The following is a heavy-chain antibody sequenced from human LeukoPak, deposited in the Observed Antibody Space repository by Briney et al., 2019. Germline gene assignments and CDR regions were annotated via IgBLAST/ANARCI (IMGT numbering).Heavy chain of an antibody. Sequence: GGSLSLSCAASRFTPAEYGMHSVRQSPGHDLECGSGISWNIGAIGHAACVKGRFTISRDNSKNTLFLQMNSLRAEDTAVYYCAKEGLKTRNVDYYDSSGYYYNYFQHWGQGTLVTVSS. V-gene: IGHV3-9*02. CDR2: ISWNIGAI. CDR3: AKEGLKTRNVDYYDSSGYYYNYFQH. CDR1: RFTPAEYG. J-gene: IGHJ1*01. D-gene: IGHD3-22*01.